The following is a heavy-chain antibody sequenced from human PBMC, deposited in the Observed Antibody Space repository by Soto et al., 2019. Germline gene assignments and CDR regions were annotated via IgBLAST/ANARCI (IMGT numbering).Heavy chain of an antibody. CDR2: VSYDGQTK. J-gene: IGHJ6*02. CDR1: GFSFKNYG. Sequence: PGGSLRLSCGASGFSFKNYGMHWVRQTPDRGLEWVAFVSYDGQTKQYVDSAKGRFTISRDNSKNTLYLQMNSLRAEDTAVYFCAKDWRWEQPIYGMNVWGPGTTVTVSS. V-gene: IGHV3-30*18. CDR3: AKDWRWEQPIYGMNV. D-gene: IGHD3-3*01.